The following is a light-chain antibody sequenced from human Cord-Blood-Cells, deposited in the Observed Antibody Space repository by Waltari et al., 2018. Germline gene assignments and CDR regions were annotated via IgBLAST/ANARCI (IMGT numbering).Light chain of an antibody. Sequence: SYELTQPPSVSVSPGQTASITCSGDKLGDKYARWYQQKPGQSPVLVLYQASKRPSGIRERFSGANSGNTATRTISGTQAMDEADCYCQAWDSSTDPPGDVVFGGGTKLTVL. J-gene: IGLJ2*01. CDR2: QAS. CDR3: QAWDSSTDPPGDVV. CDR1: KLGDKY. V-gene: IGLV3-1*01.